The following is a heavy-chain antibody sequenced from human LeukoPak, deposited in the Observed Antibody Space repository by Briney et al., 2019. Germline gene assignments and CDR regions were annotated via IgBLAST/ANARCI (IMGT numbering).Heavy chain of an antibody. CDR3: AKPPTTGGDYGSYYYYMDV. CDR1: GFTFSSYE. D-gene: IGHD4-17*01. Sequence: PGGSLRLSCAASGFTFSSYEMNWVRQAPGKGLEWVAFIRYDGSNKYYADSVKGRFTISRDNSKNTLYLQMNSLRAEDTAVYYCAKPPTTGGDYGSYYYYMDVWGKGTTVTIS. CDR2: IRYDGSNK. V-gene: IGHV3-30*02. J-gene: IGHJ6*03.